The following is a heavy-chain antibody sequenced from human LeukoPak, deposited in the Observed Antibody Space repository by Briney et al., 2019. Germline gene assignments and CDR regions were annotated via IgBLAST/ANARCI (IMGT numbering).Heavy chain of an antibody. J-gene: IGHJ4*02. V-gene: IGHV3-23*01. CDR3: AKEFYGDYLYFDH. Sequence: GGSLRLSCAASGFTFSSYAMSGVRQAPGGGREWDSAISGIVGSTYYTDSVRGRCILSIETSKNTLCLQMNRLSAEDTDVYYCAKEFYGDYLYFDHWGPETLVTVSS. CDR1: GFTFSSYA. D-gene: IGHD4-17*01. CDR2: ISGIVGST.